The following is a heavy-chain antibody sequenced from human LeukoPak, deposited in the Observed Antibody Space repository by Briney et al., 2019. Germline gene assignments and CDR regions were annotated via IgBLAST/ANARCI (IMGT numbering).Heavy chain of an antibody. CDR2: ISGSGGST. D-gene: IGHD3-9*01. CDR1: GFTFSSYA. J-gene: IGHJ4*02. V-gene: IGHV3-23*01. CDR3: AEGGYYDILTGYDY. Sequence: PGGSLRLSCAASGFTFSSYAMSWVRQAPGKGLEWDSAISGSGGSTYYADSVKGRFTISRDNSKNTLYLQMNSLRAEDTAVYYCAEGGYYDILTGYDYWGQGTLVTVSS.